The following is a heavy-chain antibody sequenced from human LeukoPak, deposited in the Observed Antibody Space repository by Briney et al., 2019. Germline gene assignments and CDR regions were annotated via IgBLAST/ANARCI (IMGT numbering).Heavy chain of an antibody. Sequence: PGGSLRLSCAASGFTFSSYEMNWVRQAPGKGLEWVSYISSSGSTIYYADSVKGRFTISRDNAKNSLYLQMSSLRAEDTAVYYCARTVGTLDYWGQGTLVTVSS. D-gene: IGHD1-1*01. J-gene: IGHJ4*02. V-gene: IGHV3-48*03. CDR1: GFTFSSYE. CDR2: ISSSGSTI. CDR3: ARTVGTLDY.